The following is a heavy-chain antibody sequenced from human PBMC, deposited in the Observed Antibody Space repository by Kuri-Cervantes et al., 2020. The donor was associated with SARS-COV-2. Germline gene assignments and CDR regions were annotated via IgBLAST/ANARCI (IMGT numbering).Heavy chain of an antibody. CDR3: AKDIREQLVGALGGLDT. V-gene: IGHV3-9*01. Sequence: SLKISCAASGSTFDDYAMHWVRQAPGKGLEWVPGISWNSGSIGYADSVKGRFTISRDNANNSLYLQMNSLRAEDTALYYCAKDIREQLVGALGGLDTWGQGTLVTVSS. CDR2: ISWNSGSI. CDR1: GSTFDDYA. J-gene: IGHJ5*02. D-gene: IGHD6-6*01.